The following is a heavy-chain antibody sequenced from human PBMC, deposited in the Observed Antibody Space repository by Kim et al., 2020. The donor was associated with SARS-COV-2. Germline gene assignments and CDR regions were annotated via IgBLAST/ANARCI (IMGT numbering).Heavy chain of an antibody. CDR2: IWYDGSNK. CDR3: ARDKWLPRGDYYYYGMDV. D-gene: IGHD3-22*01. V-gene: IGHV3-33*08. J-gene: IGHJ6*02. Sequence: GGSLRLSCAASGFTFSSYGMHWVRQAPGKWLEWVAVIWYDGSNKYYADSVKGRFTISRDNSKNTLYLQMNSLRAEDTAVYYCARDKWLPRGDYYYYGMDVWGQGTTVTVSS. CDR1: GFTFSSYG.